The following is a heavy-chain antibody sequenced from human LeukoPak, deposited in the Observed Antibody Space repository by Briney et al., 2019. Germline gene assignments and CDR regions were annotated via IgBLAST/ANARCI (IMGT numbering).Heavy chain of an antibody. J-gene: IGHJ3*02. D-gene: IGHD3-22*01. CDR2: IYDSGST. CDR3: ASLTTAEAFDI. V-gene: IGHV4-59*01. Sequence: KPSETLSLTCTVSGGSISIYYWSWIRQPPGKGLEWIGYIYDSGSTNYNPSLKSRVTISVGTSKNQFSLKLSSVTAADTAVYYCASLTTAEAFDIWGQGTMVTVSS. CDR1: GGSISIYY.